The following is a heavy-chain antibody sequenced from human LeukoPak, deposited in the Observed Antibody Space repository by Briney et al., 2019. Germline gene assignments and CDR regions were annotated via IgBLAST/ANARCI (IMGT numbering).Heavy chain of an antibody. CDR3: ARGRQWLGRPFDY. V-gene: IGHV4-34*01. CDR1: GGSFSGYY. Sequence: SETLSLTCAVYGGSFSGYYWSGIRHPPGRGVEWIGEINHSGSTNYNPSLKSRVTISVDTSKNQFSLKLSSVTAADTAVYYCARGRQWLGRPFDYWGQGTLVTVSS. D-gene: IGHD6-19*01. CDR2: INHSGST. J-gene: IGHJ4*02.